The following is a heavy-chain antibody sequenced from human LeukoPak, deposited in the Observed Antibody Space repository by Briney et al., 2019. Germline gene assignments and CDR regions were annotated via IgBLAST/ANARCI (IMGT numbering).Heavy chain of an antibody. J-gene: IGHJ3*02. CDR1: GYTLTELS. V-gene: IGHV1-24*01. CDR2: FDPEDGET. Sequence: ASVKVSCKVSGYTLTELSMHWVRQAPGKGLEWMGGFDPEDGETIYAQKFQGRVTMTEDTSISTAYMELSRLRSDDTAVYYCARDNLDDAFEIWGQGTMVTVSS. D-gene: IGHD1-1*01. CDR3: ARDNLDDAFEI.